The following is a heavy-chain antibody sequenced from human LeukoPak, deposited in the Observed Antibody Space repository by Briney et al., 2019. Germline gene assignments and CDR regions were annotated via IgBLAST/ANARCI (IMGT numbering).Heavy chain of an antibody. V-gene: IGHV3-23*01. CDR2: ISGSDGST. J-gene: IGHJ4*02. Sequence: GGSLKLSCAASGFTFSSYAMSWVRQAPGKGLEWVSAISGSDGSTYYADSVKGRFTISRDNSKNTLYLQMNSLSAEDTAVYYCEKDLGGSGDYRPYWGQGSVVTVSS. CDR3: EKDLGGSGDYRPY. CDR1: GFTFSSYA. D-gene: IGHD2-21*02.